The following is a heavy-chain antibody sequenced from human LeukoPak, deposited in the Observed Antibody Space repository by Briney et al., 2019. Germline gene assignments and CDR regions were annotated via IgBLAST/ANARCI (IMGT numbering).Heavy chain of an antibody. V-gene: IGHV3-9*01. D-gene: IGHD3-22*01. J-gene: IGHJ3*02. CDR3: AKVKEDYYDSSGYYRTDAFDI. CDR1: GFTFDDYA. CDR2: ISWNSGSK. Sequence: GGSLRLSCAASGFTFDDYAMHWVRQAPGKGLEWVSGISWNSGSKDYVDSVKGRFTISRDNAKTSLYLQMNSLRPEDTALYYCAKVKEDYYDSSGYYRTDAFDIWGQGTMVTVSS.